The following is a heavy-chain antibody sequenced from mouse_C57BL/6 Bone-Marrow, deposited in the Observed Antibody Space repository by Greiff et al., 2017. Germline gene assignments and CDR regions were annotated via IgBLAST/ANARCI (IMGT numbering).Heavy chain of an antibody. D-gene: IGHD2-5*01. CDR2: IDPSDSET. V-gene: IGHV1-52*01. J-gene: IGHJ2*01. Sequence: QVQLRQPGAELVRPGSSVKLSCKASGYTFTSYWMHWVKQRPIQGLEWIGNIDPSDSETHYNQKFKDKATLTVDKSSSTAYMQLSSLTSEDSAVYYCAVYYSNWGYYFDYWGQGTTLTVSS. CDR1: GYTFTSYW. CDR3: AVYYSNWGYYFDY.